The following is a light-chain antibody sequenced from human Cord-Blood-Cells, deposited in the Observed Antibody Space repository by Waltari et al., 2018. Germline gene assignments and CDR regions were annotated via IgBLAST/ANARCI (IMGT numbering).Light chain of an antibody. CDR1: QSISCY. CDR3: QQSYSTPYT. J-gene: IGKJ2*01. Sequence: DIKMTQSPSPLFASVGDRVTITCRASQSISCYLNWYQQKPGKAPKLLIYAASRLQSGVQSRFIGSGAGTEFTLTNSSLQPEDFATYYCQQSYSTPYTFSQGTKLELK. CDR2: AAS. V-gene: IGKV1-39*01.